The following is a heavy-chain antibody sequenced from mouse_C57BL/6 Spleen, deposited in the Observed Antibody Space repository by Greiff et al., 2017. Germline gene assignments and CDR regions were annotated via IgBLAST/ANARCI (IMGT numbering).Heavy chain of an antibody. Sequence: EVKLVESGGGLVKPGGSLKLSCAASGFTFSDYGMHWVRQAPEKGLEWVAYISSGSSTIYYADTVKGRVTIARANAKNTLFLQMTSLRSEDTAMYYCARNDWYFDFWGTGTTVTVSS. V-gene: IGHV5-17*01. CDR2: ISSGSSTI. CDR3: ARNDWYFDF. J-gene: IGHJ1*03. CDR1: GFTFSDYG.